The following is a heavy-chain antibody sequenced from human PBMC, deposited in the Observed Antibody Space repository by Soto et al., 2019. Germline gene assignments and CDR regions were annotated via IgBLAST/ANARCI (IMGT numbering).Heavy chain of an antibody. CDR2: INHSGST. CDR1: GGSFSGYY. D-gene: IGHD3-22*01. V-gene: IGHV4-34*01. CDR3: ASDYYDSSGYYY. Sequence: SETLSLTCAVYGGSFSGYYWSWIRQPPGKGLEWIGEINHSGSTNYNPSLKSRVTISVDTSKNQFSLKLSSVTAADAAVYYCASDYYDSSGYYYWGQGTLVTVPS. J-gene: IGHJ4*02.